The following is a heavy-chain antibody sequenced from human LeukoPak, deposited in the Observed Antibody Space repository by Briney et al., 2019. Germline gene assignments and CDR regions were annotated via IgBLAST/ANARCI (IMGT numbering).Heavy chain of an antibody. CDR1: GFTFNTHA. J-gene: IGHJ4*02. D-gene: IGHD3-10*01. CDR2: VTGSGRTP. V-gene: IGHV3-23*01. CDR3: AKDRPNFYETSGAYYKPKGDF. Sequence: TGGSLRLSCEASGFTFNTHAMSWVRQTPGKGLEWVASVTGSGRTPYYADSVAGRFIISRDNSKNTLWLQMNSLRGEDTAIYYCAKDRPNFYETSGAYYKPKGDFWGQGSLVTVSS.